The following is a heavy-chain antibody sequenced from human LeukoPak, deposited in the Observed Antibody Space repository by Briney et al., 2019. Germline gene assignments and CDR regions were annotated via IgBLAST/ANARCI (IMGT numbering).Heavy chain of an antibody. J-gene: IGHJ6*03. V-gene: IGHV3-23*01. D-gene: IGHD3-10*01. Sequence: GGSLRLSCAASGFTFSSYGMSWVRQAPGKGLEWVSAISGSGGSTYYADSVKGRFTISRDNSKNTLYLQMNSLRAEDTAVYYCAKDLYYGSGRSYFYYYYMDVWGKGTTVTISS. CDR2: ISGSGGST. CDR1: GFTFSSYG. CDR3: AKDLYYGSGRSYFYYYYMDV.